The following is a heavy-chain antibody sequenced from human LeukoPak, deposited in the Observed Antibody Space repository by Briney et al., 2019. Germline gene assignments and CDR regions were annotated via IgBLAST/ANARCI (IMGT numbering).Heavy chain of an antibody. V-gene: IGHV1-8*01. CDR3: AREGVLRFLEWLPSRPDY. CDR2: MNPNSGNT. D-gene: IGHD3-3*01. J-gene: IGHJ4*02. Sequence: ASVKVSCKASGYTFTSYDINWVRQATGQGLEWMGWMNPNSGNTGYAQKFQGRVTMTRNTSISTAYMELSSLRSEDTAVYYCAREGVLRFLEWLPSRPDYWGQGTLVTVSS. CDR1: GYTFTSYD.